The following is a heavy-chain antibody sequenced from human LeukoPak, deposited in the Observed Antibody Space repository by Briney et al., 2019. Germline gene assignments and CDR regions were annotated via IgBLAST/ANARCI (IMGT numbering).Heavy chain of an antibody. CDR2: ITGSGGGT. CDR3: ARPWGDVSIATWFNP. CDR1: GFTFSSYA. Sequence: PGGSLRLSCAASGFTFSSYAMTWLRQAPGQGLEWVSTITGSGGGTFYAHSVKGRFTISRDNSKNTLYLQMSRLRADDTAVYYCARPWGDVSIATWFNPWGQGTLVTVSS. V-gene: IGHV3-23*01. J-gene: IGHJ5*02. D-gene: IGHD3-16*01.